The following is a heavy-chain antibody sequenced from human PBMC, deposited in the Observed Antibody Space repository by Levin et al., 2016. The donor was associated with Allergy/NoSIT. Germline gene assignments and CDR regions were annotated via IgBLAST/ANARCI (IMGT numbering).Heavy chain of an antibody. Sequence: ASVKVSCKASGYTFTSYAMHWVRQAPGQRLEWMGWINAGNGNTKYSQKFQGRVTITRDTSASTAYMELSSLRSEDTAVYYCARVYCSSTSCYSSLGYWGQGTLVTVSS. D-gene: IGHD2-2*01. CDR3: ARVYCSSTSCYSSLGY. CDR1: GYTFTSYA. CDR2: INAGNGNT. V-gene: IGHV1-3*01. J-gene: IGHJ4*02.